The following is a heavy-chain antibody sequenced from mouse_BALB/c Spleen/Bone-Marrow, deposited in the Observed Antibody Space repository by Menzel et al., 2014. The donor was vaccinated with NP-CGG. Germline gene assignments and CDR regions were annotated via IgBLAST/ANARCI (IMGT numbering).Heavy chain of an antibody. CDR1: GFNIKDTY. CDR3: ARYGNRFMDY. CDR2: IYPANGDT. V-gene: IGHV14-3*02. D-gene: IGHD2-1*01. J-gene: IGHJ4*01. Sequence: EVKLMESGAELVTPGDSVKLSCTASGFNIKDTYMHWVKQRPEQGLEWIGRIYPANGDTKYDPKFQGKATITADTSSNTAYLQLSSLTTEDTAAYYCARYGNRFMDYWGQGTEVTVST.